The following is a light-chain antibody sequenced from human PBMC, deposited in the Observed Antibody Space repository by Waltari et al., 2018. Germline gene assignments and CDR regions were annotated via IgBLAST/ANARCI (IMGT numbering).Light chain of an antibody. J-gene: IGKJ4*01. CDR3: QQYDGIVVT. CDR1: QTVSTIP. CDR2: NTY. Sequence: IVLTQSPGTLSLSPGDRATLSCRASQTVSTIPLSWYQQKPGQAPRVLIYNTYNRATGIPDRFSGSGSGTDFTLTINRLAPEDFAMYYCQQYDGIVVTFGGGTKVEI. V-gene: IGKV3-20*01.